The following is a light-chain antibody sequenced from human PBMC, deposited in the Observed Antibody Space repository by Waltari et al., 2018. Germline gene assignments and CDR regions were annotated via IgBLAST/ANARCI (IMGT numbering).Light chain of an antibody. CDR2: RNN. CDR1: SSNIGSNY. Sequence: QSVLTQPPSASGTPGQRVTISCSGSSSNIGSNYVYWYPQLPGTAPKLLIYRNNQRPSWVPDRFAGSKSGTSASLAISGLRSEDEADYYCAAWDDSLSGVVFGGGTKLTVL. CDR3: AAWDDSLSGVV. J-gene: IGLJ2*01. V-gene: IGLV1-47*01.